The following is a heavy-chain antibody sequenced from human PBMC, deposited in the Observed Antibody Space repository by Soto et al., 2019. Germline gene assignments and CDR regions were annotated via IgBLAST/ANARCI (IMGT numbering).Heavy chain of an antibody. CDR1: GFTFSSYV. D-gene: IGHD6-19*01. CDR3: AKDPIAEAGPAGRYGMDV. Sequence: EVQLLESGGGLVQPGGSLRLSCAASGFTFSSYVMSWVRQAPGKGLEWVSGISGSGGSTYYADPVKGRFTISRDNSKNTLNLQTNRLIAADTAVYYCAKDPIAEAGPAGRYGMDVWGQGTTVTVSS. V-gene: IGHV3-23*01. J-gene: IGHJ6*02. CDR2: ISGSGGST.